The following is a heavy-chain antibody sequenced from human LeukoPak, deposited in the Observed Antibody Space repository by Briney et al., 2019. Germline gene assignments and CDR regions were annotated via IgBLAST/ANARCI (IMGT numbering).Heavy chain of an antibody. CDR2: ISGSGGIT. CDR1: GFIFSSHA. J-gene: IGHJ5*02. CDR3: VRQMIRFWFDP. D-gene: IGHD3-16*01. Sequence: GGSLRLSCETSGFIFSSHAMNWVRQAPGKGLEWVSVISGSGGITYYAASVRGRFTISRDTSRSTLYLQMNSLRAEDTAVYYCVRQMIRFWFDPWGQGTQVTVSS. V-gene: IGHV3-23*01.